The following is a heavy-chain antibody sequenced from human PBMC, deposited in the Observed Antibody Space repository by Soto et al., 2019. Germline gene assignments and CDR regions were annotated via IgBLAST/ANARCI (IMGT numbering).Heavy chain of an antibody. CDR2: IYYSGNT. CDR1: GGSISSGVYY. J-gene: IGHJ4*02. Sequence: QVQLQESGPGLVKPSQTLSLTCTVSGGSISSGVYYWTWIRQHPGKGLEWIGHIYYSGNTFYYNPSLKSRLTISVDTSKNQFSLKLSSVTAADTAIYYCARALPYVDLSFGSPTRFSHFDYWGQGTLVTVSS. V-gene: IGHV4-31*03. D-gene: IGHD3-16*01. CDR3: ARALPYVDLSFGSPTRFSHFDY.